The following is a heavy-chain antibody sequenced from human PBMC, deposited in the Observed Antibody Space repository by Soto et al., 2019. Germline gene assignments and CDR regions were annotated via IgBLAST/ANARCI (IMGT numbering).Heavy chain of an antibody. Sequence: SVKVSCKASGGTFSSYAISWVRQAPGQGLEWMGGIIPIFGTANYAQKFQGRVTITADESKNTLYLQMNSLRAEDTAVYYCARDPSPGFYYLEGAYYYYGMDVWGQGTTVTVSS. CDR1: GGTFSSYA. CDR3: ARDPSPGFYYLEGAYYYYGMDV. CDR2: IIPIFGTA. V-gene: IGHV1-69*13. D-gene: IGHD3-22*01. J-gene: IGHJ6*02.